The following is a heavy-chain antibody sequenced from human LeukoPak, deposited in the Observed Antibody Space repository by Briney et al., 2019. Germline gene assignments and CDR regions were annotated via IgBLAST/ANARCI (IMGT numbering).Heavy chain of an antibody. CDR2: IRYVGSNK. CDR1: GFTFSSYV. V-gene: IGHV3-30*02. D-gene: IGHD2-2*01. J-gene: IGHJ5*02. Sequence: GGSLRLSCAASGFTFSSYVMHWVRPAPSKGLEGVAFIRYVGSNKYYADSVKGRFTISRDNSKNTLYLQMNSLRAEDTAVYYCAKDLGYCSSTSCYGFDPWGQGTLVTVSS. CDR3: AKDLGYCSSTSCYGFDP.